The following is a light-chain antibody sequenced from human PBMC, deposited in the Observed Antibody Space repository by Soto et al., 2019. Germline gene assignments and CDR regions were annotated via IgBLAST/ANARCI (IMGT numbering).Light chain of an antibody. CDR2: SNN. J-gene: IGLJ1*01. V-gene: IGLV1-44*01. CDR3: AAWDDSLNGLYV. Sequence: QSVLTQPPSASGTPGQRVTISCSGSSSNIGSNTVNWYQQLPGTAPKLLIYSNNQRPSGVPDRFSGSKSGTSASLAISGLQSEVEADYYCAAWDDSLNGLYVFGTGTKVTV. CDR1: SSNIGSNT.